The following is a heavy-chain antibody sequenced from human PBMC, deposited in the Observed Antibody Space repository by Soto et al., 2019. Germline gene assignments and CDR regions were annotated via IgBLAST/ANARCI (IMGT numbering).Heavy chain of an antibody. D-gene: IGHD2-2*01. V-gene: IGHV1-2*02. Sequence: ASVKVSCKASGYTFTGYYMHWVRQAPGQGLEWMGWINPNSGGTNYAQKFQGRVTMTRDTSISTAYMELSRLRSDDTAAYYCARDIVVVPAASHVVPWGQGTLVTVSS. CDR1: GYTFTGYY. CDR3: ARDIVVVPAASHVVP. CDR2: INPNSGGT. J-gene: IGHJ5*02.